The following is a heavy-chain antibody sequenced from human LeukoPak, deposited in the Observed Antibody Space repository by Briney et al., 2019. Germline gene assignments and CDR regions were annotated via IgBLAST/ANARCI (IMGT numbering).Heavy chain of an antibody. J-gene: IGHJ5*02. CDR2: IIPIFGTA. D-gene: IGHD2-2*02. Sequence: GASAKVSCKASGGTFSSYAISWVRQAPGQGLEWMGGIIPIFGTANYAQKFQGRVTITADESTSTAYMELSSLRSEDTAVYYCARGLVPAAIYRFDPWGQGTLVTVSS. CDR1: GGTFSSYA. CDR3: ARGLVPAAIYRFDP. V-gene: IGHV1-69*13.